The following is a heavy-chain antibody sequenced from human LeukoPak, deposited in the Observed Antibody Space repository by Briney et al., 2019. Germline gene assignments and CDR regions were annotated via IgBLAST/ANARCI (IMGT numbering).Heavy chain of an antibody. D-gene: IGHD3-3*01. Sequence: PGGSLRLSCAASGFTVSSSSMNWVRLGPGKGLEWVSAISGSGGSTYYADSVKGRFTISRDDSKNTLYLQMNSLRAEDTAVYYCAKCGEARIGGYGMDVWGQGTTVTVSS. J-gene: IGHJ6*02. V-gene: IGHV3-23*01. CDR3: AKCGEARIGGYGMDV. CDR1: GFTVSSSS. CDR2: ISGSGGST.